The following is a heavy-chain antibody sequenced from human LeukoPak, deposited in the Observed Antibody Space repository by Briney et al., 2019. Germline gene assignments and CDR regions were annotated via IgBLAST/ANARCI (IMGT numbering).Heavy chain of an antibody. CDR3: ARDRSEIAAAGLFDY. V-gene: IGHV3-48*03. D-gene: IGHD6-13*01. CDR1: GFTFSSYE. J-gene: IGHJ4*02. CDR2: ISSSGSTI. Sequence: GGSLRLSCAASGFTFSSYEMNWVRQAPGKGLEWVSYISSSGSTIYYADSVKGRVTISRDNAKNSLYLQMNSLRAEDTAVYYCARDRSEIAAAGLFDYWGQGTLVTVSS.